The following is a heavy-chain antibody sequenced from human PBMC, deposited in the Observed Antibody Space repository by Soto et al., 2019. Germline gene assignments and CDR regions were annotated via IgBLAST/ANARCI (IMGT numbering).Heavy chain of an antibody. CDR2: INHSGST. J-gene: IGHJ4*02. Sequence: QVQLQQWGAGLLKPSETLSLTCAVYGGSFSGYYWSWTRQPPGKGLEWIGEINHSGSTNYNPSLKSRVTISVDTSKNQFSLKLSSVTAADTAVYYCAGVGRGTTVTTGFDYWGQGTLVTVSS. CDR3: AGVGRGTTVTTGFDY. D-gene: IGHD4-17*01. CDR1: GGSFSGYY. V-gene: IGHV4-34*01.